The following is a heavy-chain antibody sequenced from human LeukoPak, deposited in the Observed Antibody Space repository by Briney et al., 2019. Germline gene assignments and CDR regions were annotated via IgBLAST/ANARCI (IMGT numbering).Heavy chain of an antibody. CDR3: AREIAAYYYYYMDV. V-gene: IGHV1-2*02. D-gene: IGHD6-6*01. CDR1: GYTFTGYY. CDR2: INPNSGGT. Sequence: ASVKVSCKASGYTFTGYYMHWVRQAPGQGLEWMGWINPNSGGTNYAQKFQGRVIMTRDTSISTAYMELSRLRSDDTAVYYCAREIAAYYYYYMDVWGKGTTVTVSS. J-gene: IGHJ6*03.